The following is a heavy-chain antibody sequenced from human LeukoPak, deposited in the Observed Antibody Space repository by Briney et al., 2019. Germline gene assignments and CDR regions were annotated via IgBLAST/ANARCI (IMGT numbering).Heavy chain of an antibody. CDR3: ARSYCSSTSCSPYYYYYMDV. CDR1: GGSISSGGYY. J-gene: IGHJ6*03. Sequence: SETLSLTRTVSGGSISSGGYYWSWIRQHPGKGLEWIGYIYYSGSTYYNPSLKSRVTISVDTSKNQFSLKLSSVTAADTAVYYCARSYCSSTSCSPYYYYYMDVWGKGTTDTVSS. D-gene: IGHD2-2*01. V-gene: IGHV4-31*03. CDR2: IYYSGST.